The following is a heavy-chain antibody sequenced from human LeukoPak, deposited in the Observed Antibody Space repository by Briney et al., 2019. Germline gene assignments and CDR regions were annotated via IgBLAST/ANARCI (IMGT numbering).Heavy chain of an antibody. Sequence: GASVKVSCKASGGTFSSYAISWVRQAPGQGLEWMGGIIPIFGTANYAQKFQGRVTIATDESTSTAYMELSSLRSEDTAVYYCARDVVVPAAIRYDYYYYMDVWGKGTTVTVSS. CDR1: GGTFSSYA. CDR3: ARDVVVPAAIRYDYYYYMDV. D-gene: IGHD2-2*02. J-gene: IGHJ6*03. V-gene: IGHV1-69*05. CDR2: IIPIFGTA.